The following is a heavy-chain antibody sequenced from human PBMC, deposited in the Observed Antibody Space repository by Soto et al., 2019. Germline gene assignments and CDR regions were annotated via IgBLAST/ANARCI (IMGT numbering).Heavy chain of an antibody. CDR2: INAGNGNT. V-gene: IGHV1-3*01. Sequence: ASVKVSCKASGYTFTSYAMHWVRQAPGQRLEWMGWINAGNGNTKYSQKFQGRVTITRDTSASTAYMELSSLRSEGTAVYYCARDPSYYGMDVWGQRTTVTVSS. CDR3: ARDPSYYGMDV. CDR1: GYTFTSYA. J-gene: IGHJ6*02.